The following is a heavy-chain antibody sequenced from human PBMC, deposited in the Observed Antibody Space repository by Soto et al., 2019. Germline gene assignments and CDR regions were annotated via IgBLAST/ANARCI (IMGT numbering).Heavy chain of an antibody. J-gene: IGHJ4*02. Sequence: SKTLSLTCTVSGGSISNTDYYWSWIRQTPGRGLECIGYIHYSGTTYFNPSLKSRVTISVDTSKNQFSLNLSSVTAADTAVYYCARINRTYYNRLYYWGQGAPVTVSS. CDR3: ARINRTYYNRLYY. V-gene: IGHV4-30-4*01. CDR2: IHYSGTT. D-gene: IGHD3-10*01. CDR1: GGSISNTDYY.